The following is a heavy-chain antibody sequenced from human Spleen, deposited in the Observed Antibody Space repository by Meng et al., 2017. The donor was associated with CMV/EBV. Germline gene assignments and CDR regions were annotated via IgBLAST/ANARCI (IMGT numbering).Heavy chain of an antibody. D-gene: IGHD1-26*01. CDR1: GFTFSTYS. V-gene: IGHV3-21*01. J-gene: IGHJ4*02. CDR3: ARAQRGSTTQFDY. CDR2: ISSSESYI. Sequence: CAASGFTFSTYSMNWVRQAPGKGLEWVSSISSSESYIYYADSAKGRFTISRDNAEKSLYLQMNSLRAEDTAVYYCARAQRGSTTQFDYWGQGTLVTVSS.